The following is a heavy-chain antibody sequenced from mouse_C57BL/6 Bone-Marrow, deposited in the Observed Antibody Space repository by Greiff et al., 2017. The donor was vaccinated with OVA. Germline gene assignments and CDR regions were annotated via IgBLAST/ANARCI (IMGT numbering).Heavy chain of an antibody. Sequence: EVQLQQSGTVLARPGASVKMSCKTSGYTFTSYWMHWVKQRPGQGLEWIGATYPGNSDTSYNQKFKGKAKLTAVTSASTAYMELSSLTNEDSAVYYCTRFITTVVRYFDVWGTGTTVTVSS. CDR1: GYTFTSYW. J-gene: IGHJ1*03. V-gene: IGHV1-5*01. CDR3: TRFITTVVRYFDV. CDR2: TYPGNSDT. D-gene: IGHD1-1*01.